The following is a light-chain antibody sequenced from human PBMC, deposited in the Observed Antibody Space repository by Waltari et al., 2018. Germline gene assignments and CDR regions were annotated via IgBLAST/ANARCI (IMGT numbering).Light chain of an antibody. J-gene: IGKJ1*01. CDR2: HAS. CDR1: RGIGRS. V-gene: IGKV6-21*01. CDR3: QHYGSSPPT. Sequence: EIVLTQSPDFQSVTPKEKVTITCRASRGIGRSLHWYQQKPGQSPKLLIEHASQSFSGVPARFSGSGSGTEFTLTISRLEPEDFAVYYCQHYGSSPPTFGQGTKAEIK.